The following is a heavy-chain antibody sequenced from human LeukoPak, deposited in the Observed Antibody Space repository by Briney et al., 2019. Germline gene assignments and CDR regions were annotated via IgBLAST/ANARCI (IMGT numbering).Heavy chain of an antibody. V-gene: IGHV2-70*01. CDR1: GFSLSTRGMC. Sequence: SGPTLVSPTQTLTLTCTFSGFSLSTRGMCVSWIRQPPGKALEWLAHIEWDDDKYYSTSLKTRLTISRDTSKNQVVLIMTNMDPVDTATYYCARIRGYDYVWGSYRSYYFDYWGQGTLVTVSS. D-gene: IGHD3-16*02. CDR3: ARIRGYDYVWGSYRSYYFDY. J-gene: IGHJ4*02. CDR2: IEWDDDK.